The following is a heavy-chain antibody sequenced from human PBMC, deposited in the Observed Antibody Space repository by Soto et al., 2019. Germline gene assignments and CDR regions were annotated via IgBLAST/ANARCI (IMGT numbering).Heavy chain of an antibody. CDR2: IKEDGTNT. CDR3: ARGGGIGDN. V-gene: IGHV3-7*01. CDR1: GFAFSNDW. Sequence: EVRVVESGGGLVQPGGSLRLSCAASGFAFSNDWMTWVRQASGKGLECVASIKEDGTNTYYADTVRGRFTLSRDNAKNSLFLQMNSLRAEDTAVYYCARGGGIGDNLGQGTVVTVSS. D-gene: IGHD3-10*01. J-gene: IGHJ4*02.